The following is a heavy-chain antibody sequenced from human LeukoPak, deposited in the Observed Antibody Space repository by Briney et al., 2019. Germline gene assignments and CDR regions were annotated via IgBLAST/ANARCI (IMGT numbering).Heavy chain of an antibody. D-gene: IGHD3-22*01. V-gene: IGHV1-69*05. J-gene: IGHJ6*02. CDR1: GGTFSSYA. CDR2: IIPIFGTA. CDR3: ARGGTMIDDGMDV. Sequence: ASVKVSCKASGGTFSSYAISWVRQAPGQGLEWMGGIIPIFGTANYAQKFQGRVTITTDESTSTAYMELSSLRSEDTAVYYCARGGTMIDDGMDVWGQGTTVTVSS.